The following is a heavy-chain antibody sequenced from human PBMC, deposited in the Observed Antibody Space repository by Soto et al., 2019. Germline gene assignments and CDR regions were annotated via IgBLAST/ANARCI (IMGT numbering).Heavy chain of an antibody. J-gene: IGHJ6*02. V-gene: IGHV3-30*18. Sequence: QVQLVESGGGVVQPGRSLRLSCAASGFTFSSYGMHWVRQAPGKGLEWVAVISYDGSNEYYADSVKGRFTISRDNSKNTLYLQMNSLRAEDTAVYYCAKDGAYCLDVWGQGTTVTVSS. CDR3: AKDGAYCLDV. CDR1: GFTFSSYG. D-gene: IGHD2-21*01. CDR2: ISYDGSNE.